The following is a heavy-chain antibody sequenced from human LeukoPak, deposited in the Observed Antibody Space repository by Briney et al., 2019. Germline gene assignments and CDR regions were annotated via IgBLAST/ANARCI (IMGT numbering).Heavy chain of an antibody. D-gene: IGHD3-10*02. CDR3: ARDLPATMSRVPGAFDI. J-gene: IGHJ3*02. CDR1: GFTFSSYW. Sequence: SGGSLRLSCAASGFTFSSYWMSWVRQAPGKGLEWVANIKQDGSEKYYVDSVKGRFTISRDNAKNSLYLQMNSLRAEDTAVYYCARDLPATMSRVPGAFDIWGQGTMVTVSS. CDR2: IKQDGSEK. V-gene: IGHV3-7*01.